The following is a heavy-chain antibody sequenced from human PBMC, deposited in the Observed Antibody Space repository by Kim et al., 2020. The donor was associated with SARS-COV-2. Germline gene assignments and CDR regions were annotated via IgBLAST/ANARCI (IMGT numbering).Heavy chain of an antibody. CDR1: GGSFSGYY. J-gene: IGHJ6*02. D-gene: IGHD3-10*01. Sequence: SETLSLTCAVYGGSFSGYYWSWIRQPPGKGLEWIGEINHSGSTNYNPSLKSRVTISVDTSKNQFSLKLSSVTAADTAVYYCARAQRGRSYYGMDVWGQGTTVTVSS. CDR3: ARAQRGRSYYGMDV. V-gene: IGHV4-34*01. CDR2: INHSGST.